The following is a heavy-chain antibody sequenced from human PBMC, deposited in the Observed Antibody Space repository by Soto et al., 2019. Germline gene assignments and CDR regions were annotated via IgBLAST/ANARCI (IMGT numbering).Heavy chain of an antibody. CDR2: ITGSGGRT. V-gene: IGHV3-23*01. D-gene: IGHD6-13*01. CDR1: GFTFSSYA. J-gene: IGHJ4*02. CDR3: VKEGPQLDFHY. Sequence: EVHLLESGGGLVQPGGSLRLSCAASGFTFSSYAMSWVRQTPEKGLEWVSAITGSGGRTYYADFVKGRFTISRDNSNNTVYLQVNSLRADDTAIYYCVKEGPQLDFHYWSQGTLVTVSS.